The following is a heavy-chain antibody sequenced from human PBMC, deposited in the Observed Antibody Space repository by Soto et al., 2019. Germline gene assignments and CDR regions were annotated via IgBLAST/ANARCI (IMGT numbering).Heavy chain of an antibody. V-gene: IGHV1-58*02. D-gene: IGHD6-19*01. CDR2: IVVGSGNT. CDR3: AAGYSSGWYRNYYHYGMDV. CDR1: GFTFTRSA. Sequence: SVKVSCKASGFTFTRSAMQWVRQARGQRLEWIGWIVVGSGNTNYAQKFQERVTITRDMSTSTAYMELSSLRSEDTAVYYCAAGYSSGWYRNYYHYGMDVWGQGTTVTVSS. J-gene: IGHJ6*02.